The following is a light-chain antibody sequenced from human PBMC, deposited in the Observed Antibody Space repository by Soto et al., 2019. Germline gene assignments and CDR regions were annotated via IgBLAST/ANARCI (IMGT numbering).Light chain of an antibody. Sequence: DIQMTQSPSTLSASVGDGVTMTCRASQSISSWLAWYQQKPGKAPKLLIYRASSLESGVPSRFSGSGSGTEFTLAISSLQPDDFATYYCQQYNSYPLTFGGGTKVEIK. CDR3: QQYNSYPLT. J-gene: IGKJ4*01. V-gene: IGKV1-5*03. CDR2: RAS. CDR1: QSISSW.